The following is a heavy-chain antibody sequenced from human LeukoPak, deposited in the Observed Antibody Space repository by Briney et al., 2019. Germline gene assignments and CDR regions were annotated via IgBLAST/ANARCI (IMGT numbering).Heavy chain of an antibody. V-gene: IGHV3-48*02. Sequence: TGGALRLSCAASGFTFSSYNRNWGRQAPGKGLEWVSDISSSGSTIYFADSVKGRFTISRDNAKNSLYLQMNSLRDEDTAVYYCARLEYYYVSGNYYKLFDYWGQGTLVTVCS. J-gene: IGHJ4*02. CDR3: ARLEYYYVSGNYYKLFDY. CDR1: GFTFSSYN. D-gene: IGHD3-10*01. CDR2: ISSSGSTI.